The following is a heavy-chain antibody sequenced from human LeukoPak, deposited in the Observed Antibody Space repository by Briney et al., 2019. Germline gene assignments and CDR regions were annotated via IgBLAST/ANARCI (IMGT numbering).Heavy chain of an antibody. D-gene: IGHD6-19*01. V-gene: IGHV7-4-1*02. CDR1: GYTFTSYA. CDR3: ASSHSSGWTGDAFDI. J-gene: IGHJ3*02. CDR2: INTNTGNP. Sequence: GASVKVSCKASGYTFTSYAMNWVRQAPGQGLEWMGWINTNTGNPTYAQGFTGRFVFSLDTSVSTAYLQISSLKAEDTAVYYCASSHSSGWTGDAFDIWGQGTMVTVSS.